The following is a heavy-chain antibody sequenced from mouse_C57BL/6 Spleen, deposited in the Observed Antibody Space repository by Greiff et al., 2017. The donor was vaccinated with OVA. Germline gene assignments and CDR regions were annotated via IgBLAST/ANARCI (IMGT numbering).Heavy chain of an antibody. CDR3: ARGWLLYYFDY. D-gene: IGHD2-3*01. CDR1: GYTFTSYW. V-gene: IGHV1-53*01. CDR2: INPSNGGT. Sequence: QVQLKQPGTELVKPGASVKLSCKASGYTFTSYWMHWVKQRPGQGLEWIGNINPSNGGTNYNEKLKSKATLTVDKSSSTAYMQLSSLTSEDSAVYYCARGWLLYYFDYWGQGTTLTVSS. J-gene: IGHJ2*01.